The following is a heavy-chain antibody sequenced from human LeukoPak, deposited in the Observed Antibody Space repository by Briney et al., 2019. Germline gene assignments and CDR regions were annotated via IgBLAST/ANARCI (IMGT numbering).Heavy chain of an antibody. CDR3: ARAQYYYDSSGYLYYYYYYMDV. J-gene: IGHJ6*03. D-gene: IGHD3-22*01. V-gene: IGHV3-23*01. Sequence: PGGSLRLSCVASGFTFSDYAMTWVRQAPGKGLEWVSSIRGTGSSTYYTDSVEGRFTITRDNSKNTLYLQMNSLRADDTAVYYCARAQYYYDSSGYLYYYYYYMDVWGKGTTVTVSS. CDR1: GFTFSDYA. CDR2: IRGTGSST.